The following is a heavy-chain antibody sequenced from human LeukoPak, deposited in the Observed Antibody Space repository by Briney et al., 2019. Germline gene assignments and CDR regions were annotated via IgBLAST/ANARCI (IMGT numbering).Heavy chain of an antibody. V-gene: IGHV1-2*02. CDR3: ARDHRAYYDFWSGYYAPIRWFDP. D-gene: IGHD3-3*01. CDR1: GYTFTGYY. J-gene: IGHJ5*02. Sequence: ASVKVSCKASGYTFTGYYMHWVRQAPGQGLEWMGWINPNSGGTNYAQKFQGRVTMTRDTSISTAYMELSRLRSDDTAVYYCARDHRAYYDFWSGYYAPIRWFDPWGQGTLVTVSS. CDR2: INPNSGGT.